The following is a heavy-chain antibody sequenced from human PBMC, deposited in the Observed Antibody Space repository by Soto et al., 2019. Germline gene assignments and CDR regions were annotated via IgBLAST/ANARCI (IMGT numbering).Heavy chain of an antibody. V-gene: IGHV3-74*01. Sequence: EVQLVESGGGLAQRGGSLRLSCAASGFSLGRYWMHWVRQAPGKGPMWVSRINRDGTTTTYADSVKGRFTISRDNAKNTLYLQANSLRVDDTAIYYCARPMEGSSGYNYSGQGVLVVVSS. CDR3: ARPMEGSSGYNY. D-gene: IGHD3-22*01. CDR2: INRDGTTT. CDR1: GFSLGRYW. J-gene: IGHJ4*02.